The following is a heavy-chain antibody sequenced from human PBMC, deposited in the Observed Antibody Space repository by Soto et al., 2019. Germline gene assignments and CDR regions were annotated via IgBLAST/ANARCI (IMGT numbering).Heavy chain of an antibody. D-gene: IGHD3-3*01. V-gene: IGHV1-18*04. CDR2: ISAYNGNT. J-gene: IGHJ6*02. CDR1: GYTFTSYG. Sequence: ASVKVSCKASGYTFTSYGISWVRQAPGQGLEWMGWISAYNGNTNYAQKLQGRVTMTTDTSTSTAYMELRSLRSDDTAVYYCARDRAGREWSYYYYGMDVWGQGTTVTVSS. CDR3: ARDRAGREWSYYYYGMDV.